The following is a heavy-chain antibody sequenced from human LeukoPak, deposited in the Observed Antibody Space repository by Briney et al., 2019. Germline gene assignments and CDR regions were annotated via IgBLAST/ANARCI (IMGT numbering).Heavy chain of an antibody. CDR2: IIPIFGTA. Sequence: SVKVSCKASGYTFTGYYMHWVRQAPGQGLEWMGGIIPIFGTANYAQKFQGRVTITTDESTSTAYMELSSLRSEDTAVYYCASIVGATIGAFDYWGQGTLVTVSS. CDR1: GYTFTGYY. CDR3: ASIVGATIGAFDY. V-gene: IGHV1-69*05. D-gene: IGHD1-26*01. J-gene: IGHJ4*02.